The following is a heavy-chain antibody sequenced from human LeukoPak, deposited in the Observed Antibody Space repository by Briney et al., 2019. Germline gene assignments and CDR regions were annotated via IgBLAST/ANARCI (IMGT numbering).Heavy chain of an antibody. Sequence: ASVKVSCKASGYTFTGYYMHWVRQAPGQGLEWTGWINPNSGGTNYAQKFQGRVTMTRDTSIGTAYMELSRLRSDDTAVYYCARDIAAAGTDAFDIWGQGTVVTVSS. CDR3: ARDIAAAGTDAFDI. CDR2: INPNSGGT. CDR1: GYTFTGYY. J-gene: IGHJ3*02. V-gene: IGHV1-2*02. D-gene: IGHD6-13*01.